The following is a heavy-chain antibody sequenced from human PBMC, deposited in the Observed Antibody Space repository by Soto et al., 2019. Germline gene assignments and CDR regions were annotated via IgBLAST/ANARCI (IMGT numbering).Heavy chain of an antibody. CDR3: ARDDRFSGGSCYSY. D-gene: IGHD2-15*01. Sequence: QVQLVQSGAEVKKPGSSVKVSCKASGGTFSSYAISWVRQAPGQGLEWMGGIIPIFGTANYAQKFQGRVTITDDESTSTAYMDLSSLRSEGPAVYYCARDDRFSGGSCYSYLGQGNLVTVSS. CDR2: IIPIFGTA. V-gene: IGHV1-69*01. CDR1: GGTFSSYA. J-gene: IGHJ4*02.